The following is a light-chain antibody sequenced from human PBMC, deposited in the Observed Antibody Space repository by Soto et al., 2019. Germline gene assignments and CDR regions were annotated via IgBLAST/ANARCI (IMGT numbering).Light chain of an antibody. J-gene: IGKJ1*01. Sequence: IVMTQSPATLSVSPGERATLSCRASESIDSNLAWYQQKPGQAPRLLIYGASTRASDIPARFSGTGSGAEFTLTISSLQSEDFAVYYCQQYHYSWALRQGTKVDIK. CDR1: ESIDSN. CDR2: GAS. CDR3: QQYHYSWA. V-gene: IGKV3-15*01.